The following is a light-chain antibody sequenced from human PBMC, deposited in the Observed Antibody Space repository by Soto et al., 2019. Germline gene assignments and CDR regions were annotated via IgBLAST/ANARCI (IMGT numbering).Light chain of an antibody. Sequence: EIVLTQSPGTLSLSPGEGGTLSCRASQSISSSYLPWYQQKPGQSPRLLIYAASSSATGIADRFSGSGSGTAFSITISRLVPEDVVVYYCQLYGGCHIFSFGQGTKLEIK. V-gene: IGKV3-20*01. CDR2: AAS. J-gene: IGKJ2*01. CDR1: QSISSSY. CDR3: QLYGGCHIFS.